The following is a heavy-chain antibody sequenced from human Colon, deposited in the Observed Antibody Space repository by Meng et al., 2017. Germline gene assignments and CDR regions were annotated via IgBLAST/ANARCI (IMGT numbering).Heavy chain of an antibody. CDR3: GKREYISGLTY. J-gene: IGHJ4*02. V-gene: IGHV1-2*06. CDR1: GYTFTDYY. Sequence: QLQLVQSGAEVQKPGASVQVSCKASGYTFTDYYIHWVRQAPGQGLEWMGRINPKSGGTNSAQIFQGRVTMTRDTSISTVYMELTRLGSDDTALYYCGKREYISGLTYWGQGTLVTVSS. CDR2: INPKSGGT. D-gene: IGHD6-19*01.